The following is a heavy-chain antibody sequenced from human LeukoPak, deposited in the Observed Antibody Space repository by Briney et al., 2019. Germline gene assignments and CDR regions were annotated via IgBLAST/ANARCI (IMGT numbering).Heavy chain of an antibody. V-gene: IGHV4-38-2*02. CDR1: GFTFSDYY. D-gene: IGHD1-26*01. CDR3: ARDAPGGSDERGGY. J-gene: IGHJ4*02. CDR2: IYYSGST. Sequence: GSLRLSCAASGFTFSDYYMSWIRQAPGKGLEWIGSIYYSGSTYYNPSLKSRVTISVDTSKNQFSLKLSSVTAADTAVYYCARDAPGGSDERGGYWGQGTLVTVSS.